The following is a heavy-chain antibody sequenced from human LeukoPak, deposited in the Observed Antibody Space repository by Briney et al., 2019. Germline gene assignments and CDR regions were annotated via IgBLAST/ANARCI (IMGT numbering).Heavy chain of an antibody. Sequence: GASVKVSCKASGYTITTYAINWVRQAPGQGLEWMGWINTNTGNPMYAQSFTGRFVFSLDTSVNTAYLQISSLKAEDSAVYYCARGGGSGWYLRTPDYWGQGTLVTVSS. V-gene: IGHV7-4-1*02. CDR1: GYTITTYA. CDR2: INTNTGNP. D-gene: IGHD6-19*01. J-gene: IGHJ4*02. CDR3: ARGGGSGWYLRTPDY.